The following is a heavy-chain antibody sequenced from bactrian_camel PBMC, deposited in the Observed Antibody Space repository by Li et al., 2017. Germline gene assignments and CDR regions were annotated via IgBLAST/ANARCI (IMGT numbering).Heavy chain of an antibody. Sequence: RLSCAASGFDFSTYWLYWVRQAPGKEREAVASLSVDGRTGYADSVMGRFTISKDNDKNLLYLEMNNLTPEDTGKYFCTAGEPRGGSCLLEYSDYWGLGTQVTVS. J-gene: IGHJ4*01. CDR1: GFDFSTYW. D-gene: IGHD7*01. CDR2: SLSVDGRT. CDR3: TAGEPRGGSCLLEYSDY. V-gene: IGHV3S26*01.